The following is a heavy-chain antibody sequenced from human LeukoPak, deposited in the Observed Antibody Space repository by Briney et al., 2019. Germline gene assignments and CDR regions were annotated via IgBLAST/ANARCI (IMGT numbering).Heavy chain of an antibody. J-gene: IGHJ5*02. D-gene: IGHD2-2*01. V-gene: IGHV4-59*01. CDR2: IYYSGST. CDR3: ARDSRYCSSTSCSYNWFDP. CDR1: GGSISSYY. Sequence: PSETLSLTCTVSGGSISSYYRSWIRQPPGKGLEWIGYIYYSGSTNYNPSLKSRVTISVDTSKNQFSLKLSSVTAADTAVYYCARDSRYCSSTSCSYNWFDPWGQGTLVTVSS.